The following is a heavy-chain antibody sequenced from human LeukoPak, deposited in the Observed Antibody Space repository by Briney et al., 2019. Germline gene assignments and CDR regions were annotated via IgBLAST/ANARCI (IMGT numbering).Heavy chain of an antibody. D-gene: IGHD6-19*01. CDR3: ARDRAVAGFRFDY. V-gene: IGHV1-69*13. CDR1: GGTFSSYA. CDR2: IIPIFGTA. Sequence: SVKVSCKASGGTFSSYAISWVRQAPGQGLEWMGGIIPIFGTANYAQKFQGRVTITADESTSTAYMELSSLRSEDTAVYYCARDRAVAGFRFDYWGQGTLVTVSS. J-gene: IGHJ4*02.